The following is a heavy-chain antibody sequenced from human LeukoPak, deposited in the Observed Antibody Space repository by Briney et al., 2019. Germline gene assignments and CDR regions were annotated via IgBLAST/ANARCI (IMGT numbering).Heavy chain of an antibody. V-gene: IGHV3-23*01. D-gene: IGHD3-10*01. J-gene: IGHJ4*02. CDR1: GFTLSSYE. CDR3: ARSYYYGSGSYSPDDY. Sequence: GGSLRLSCTVSGFTLSSYEMSWIRQAPGKGLEWVSSVDYSADSTHYADSVMGRFTISRDNSKNTLYLQMNSLRAEDTAVYYCARSYYYGSGSYSPDDYWGQGTLVTVSS. CDR2: VDYSADST.